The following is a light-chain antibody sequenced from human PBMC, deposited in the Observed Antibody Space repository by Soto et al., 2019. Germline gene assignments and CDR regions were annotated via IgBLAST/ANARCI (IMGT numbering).Light chain of an antibody. J-gene: IGKJ1*01. Sequence: DIVMTQSPLSLPVTPGEPASISCRSSESLLHSNGYIYLDWYLQKPGQSPQLLIFLGSNRASGVTDRFSGSGSGTDFTLKISRVEAEDVGVYYCLQALQTPWTFGQGTKVDIK. V-gene: IGKV2-28*01. CDR1: ESLLHSNGYIY. CDR3: LQALQTPWT. CDR2: LGS.